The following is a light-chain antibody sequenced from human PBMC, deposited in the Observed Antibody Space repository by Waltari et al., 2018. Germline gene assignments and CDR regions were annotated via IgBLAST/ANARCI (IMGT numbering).Light chain of an antibody. CDR1: TSNIRNNY. Sequence: QSVLTQPPSASAAPGQKVTISCSGCTSNIRNNYVSWYRQVPGTAPTLLIYDNSKRPSGIPDRFSGSKSGTSATLDITGLQTADEADYYCGTWDGSLSGAVFGGGTKLTVL. CDR2: DNS. J-gene: IGLJ2*01. CDR3: GTWDGSLSGAV. V-gene: IGLV1-51*01.